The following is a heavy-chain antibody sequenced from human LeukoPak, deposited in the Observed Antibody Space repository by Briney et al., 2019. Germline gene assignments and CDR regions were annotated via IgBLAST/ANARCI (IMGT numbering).Heavy chain of an antibody. CDR1: GYTFTSYG. CDR2: ISAYNGNT. D-gene: IGHD5-18*01. CDR3: ARAPTLGYSYGYDY. Sequence: GSSVKVSCKASGYTFTSYGISWVRQAPGQGLEWMGWISAYNGNTNYAQKLQGRVTMTTDTSTRTAYMELRSLRSDDTAVYYCARAPTLGYSYGYDYWGQGTLVTVSS. V-gene: IGHV1-18*04. J-gene: IGHJ4*02.